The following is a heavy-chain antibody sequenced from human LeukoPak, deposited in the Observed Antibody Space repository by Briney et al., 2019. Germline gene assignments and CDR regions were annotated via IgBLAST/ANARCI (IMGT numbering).Heavy chain of an antibody. CDR3: ARHDYYVQQLEGWFDP. CDR1: GGSISSSSYY. CDR2: IYYSGST. V-gene: IGHV4-39*01. D-gene: IGHD6-13*01. Sequence: PSETLSLTCTVSGGSISSSSYYWGWIRQPPGKGLEWIGSIYYSGSTYYNPSLKSRVTISVDTSKNQFSLKLSSVTAADTAVYYCARHDYYVQQLEGWFDPWGQGTLVTVSS. J-gene: IGHJ5*02.